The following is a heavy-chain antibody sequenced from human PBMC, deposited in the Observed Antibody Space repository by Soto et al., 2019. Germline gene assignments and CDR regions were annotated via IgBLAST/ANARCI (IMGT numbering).Heavy chain of an antibody. D-gene: IGHD2-2*01. CDR1: GASFSGYC. CDR3: STSNTTWTTDYLDY. Sequence: QVHLQQWGPGLLKPSQTLSLTCAVSGASFSGYCWNWIRQPPGAGQEWKGEINHNGSTNYNPTPKSRGTVALDTSKNQFSLKLTAVTAADTDAYYCSTSNTTWTTDYLDYWGQGTLVTVSS. CDR2: INHNGST. V-gene: IGHV4-34*02. J-gene: IGHJ4*02.